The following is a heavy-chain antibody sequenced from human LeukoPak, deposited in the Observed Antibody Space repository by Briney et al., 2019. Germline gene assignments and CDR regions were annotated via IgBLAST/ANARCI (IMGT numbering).Heavy chain of an antibody. Sequence: ASVKVSCKASGYTFTDHYMHWVRQAPGQGLEWMGIINPGGGGTTYAQHFQGRVTMTEDTSTDTAYMELSSLRSEDTAVYYCATDLSGYGSGSPLCFDYWGQGTLVTVSS. CDR3: ATDLSGYGSGSPLCFDY. D-gene: IGHD3-10*01. V-gene: IGHV1-46*01. J-gene: IGHJ4*02. CDR1: GYTFTDHY. CDR2: INPGGGGT.